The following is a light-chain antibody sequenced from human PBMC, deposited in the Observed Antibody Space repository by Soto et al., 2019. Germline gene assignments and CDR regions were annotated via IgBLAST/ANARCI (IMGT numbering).Light chain of an antibody. CDR3: AAWDDSLNGYWV. CDR1: SSNIGAGYG. Sequence: QSVLTQPPSVSGAPGQRVTISCAGTSSNIGAGYGVHWYQQLPGRAPKLLIHNYVIRPPGVPDRFSGSKSGTSASLAITGLQGEDEGDYYCAAWDDSLNGYWVFGGGTKVTVL. CDR2: NYV. V-gene: IGLV1-40*01. J-gene: IGLJ3*02.